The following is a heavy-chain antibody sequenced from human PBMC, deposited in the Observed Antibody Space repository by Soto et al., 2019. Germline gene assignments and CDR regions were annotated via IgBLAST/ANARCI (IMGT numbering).Heavy chain of an antibody. CDR2: ITHSGDT. Sequence: ETLSLTCAVYGVSFSGYYWSWIRQRPGKGLEWIGEITHSGDTNYNPSLKSRLTMSIDTSKNLFSLDLTSVTAADTAVYYCARGRFYGSGSYYPYYWGQGTQVTVSS. CDR3: ARGRFYGSGSYYPYY. D-gene: IGHD3-10*01. CDR1: GVSFSGYY. J-gene: IGHJ4*02. V-gene: IGHV4-34*01.